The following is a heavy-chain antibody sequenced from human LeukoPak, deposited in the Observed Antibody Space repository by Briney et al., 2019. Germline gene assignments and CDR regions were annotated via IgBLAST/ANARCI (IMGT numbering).Heavy chain of an antibody. V-gene: IGHV3-11*01. CDR3: VCGDYLGDPGGEN. Sequence: GGSLRLSRAASGFTFSDYYLSWIRQAPGKGLEWVSYISRSGTTTFSADSVKGRFTISRDNAKNSLYLQMNSLRAEDTAVYFCVCGDYLGDPGGENWGQGTPVPGPS. D-gene: IGHD2-21*02. J-gene: IGHJ4*01. CDR2: ISRSGTTT. CDR1: GFTFSDYY.